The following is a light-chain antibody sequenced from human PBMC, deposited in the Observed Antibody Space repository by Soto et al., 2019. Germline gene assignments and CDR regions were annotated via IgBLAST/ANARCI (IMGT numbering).Light chain of an antibody. V-gene: IGKV1-39*01. J-gene: IGKJ4*01. CDR3: QQGFGPPLT. CDR1: QSISYY. CDR2: TAS. Sequence: DIQMTKSPSSLAASVGDRVTITCRASQSISYYVNWFQQRPGKAPKLLISTASSLQSGVPSRFSGSGSGTDFTLTISRLQPEDFATYYCQQGFGPPLTFGGGTTVEI.